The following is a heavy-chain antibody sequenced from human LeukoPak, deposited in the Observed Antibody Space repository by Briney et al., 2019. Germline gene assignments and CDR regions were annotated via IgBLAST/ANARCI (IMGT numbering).Heavy chain of an antibody. CDR1: GYTFTSYG. V-gene: IGHV1-18*01. CDR2: ISTYNGDT. J-gene: IGHJ4*02. Sequence: ASVKVSCEASGYTFTSYGIRWVRQAPGQGLEWMGWISTYNGDTNYAQKLQGRVTMTTDTSTSTAYMALRSLRSDDTAVYYCARDHNWVVDYWGQGTLVTVSS. CDR3: ARDHNWVVDY. D-gene: IGHD1-1*01.